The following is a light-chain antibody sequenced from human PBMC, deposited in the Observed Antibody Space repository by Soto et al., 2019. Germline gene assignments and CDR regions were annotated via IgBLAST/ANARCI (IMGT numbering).Light chain of an antibody. J-gene: IGKJ4*01. CDR1: QSVRNH. V-gene: IGKV3-15*01. Sequence: EIVLTQSPVTLSVSPVARATVPCRSSQSVRNHLAWYQQHPGQAPSPLIYAASTRATGCPARFSGSGSETEFTLTITTLHCEDFAVYSCQQYNHRPLSCAVGTKVDI. CDR2: AAS. CDR3: QQYNHRPLS.